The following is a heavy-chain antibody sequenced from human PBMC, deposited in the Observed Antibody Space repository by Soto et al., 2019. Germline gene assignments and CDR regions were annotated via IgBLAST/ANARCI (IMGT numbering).Heavy chain of an antibody. CDR3: ARSNIVLMVYAIDY. Sequence: GGSLRLSCAASGFTFSSYWMSWVRQAPGKGLEWVANIKQDGSEIHYVDSVKGRFTISRDNAKNSLYLQMNSLRAEDTAVYYCARSNIVLMVYAIDYWGQGTLVTVSS. J-gene: IGHJ4*02. CDR1: GFTFSSYW. D-gene: IGHD2-8*01. CDR2: IKQDGSEI. V-gene: IGHV3-7*04.